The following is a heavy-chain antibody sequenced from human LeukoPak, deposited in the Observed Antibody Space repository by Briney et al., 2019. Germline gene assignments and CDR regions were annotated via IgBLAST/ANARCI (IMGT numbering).Heavy chain of an antibody. CDR2: ISSSATTI. CDR1: GFTFSGYY. D-gene: IGHD6-13*01. J-gene: IGHJ4*02. Sequence: GGSLRLSCAASGFTFSGYYMKLIRQAPGKGLEWVSYISSSATTIYYADSVKGRFTISRDNAKKSLYLQMNSLRAEDTAVYYCARDHSSSWNYFDYWGQGTLVTVSS. V-gene: IGHV3-11*04. CDR3: ARDHSSSWNYFDY.